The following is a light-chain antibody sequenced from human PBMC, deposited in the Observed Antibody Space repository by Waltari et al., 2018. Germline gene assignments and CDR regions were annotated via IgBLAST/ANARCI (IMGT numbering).Light chain of an antibody. V-gene: IGKV4-1*01. CDR2: WAS. CDR3: QQYSSTPLT. Sequence: DIVMTQSPDSLAVSLGERAAINCKSSQSVLYSSNNKNYLAWYQQKPGQPPKLLIYWASTRESGVPKRISGSASGEDFPLTSSRLLAEDVAVYCCQQYSSTPLTFGGGTQVEIK. CDR1: QSVLYSSNNKNY. J-gene: IGKJ4*01.